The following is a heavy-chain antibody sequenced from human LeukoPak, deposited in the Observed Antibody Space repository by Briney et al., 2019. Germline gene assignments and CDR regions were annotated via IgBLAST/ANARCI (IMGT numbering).Heavy chain of an antibody. V-gene: IGHV3-21*01. CDR2: ISSSSSYI. J-gene: IGHJ6*03. CDR3: ASDKVAEYYMDV. D-gene: IGHD2-15*01. CDR1: GFTFSTYG. Sequence: MSGGSLRLSCAASGFTFSTYGMHWVRQAPGKGLEWVSSISSSSSYIYYADSVKGRFTISRDNAKNSLYLQMNSLRAEDTAVYYCASDKVAEYYMDVWGKGTTVTVSS.